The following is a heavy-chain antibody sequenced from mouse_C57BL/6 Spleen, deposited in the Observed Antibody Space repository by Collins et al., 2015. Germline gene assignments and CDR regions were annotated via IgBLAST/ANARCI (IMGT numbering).Heavy chain of an antibody. J-gene: IGHJ3*01. V-gene: IGHV9-3*01. CDR3: ARGYRGAY. Sequence: GWINTYSGVPTYADDFKGRFAFSLETSASTAYLQINNLKNEDTATYFCARGYRGAYWGQGTLVTVSA. CDR2: INTYSGVP. D-gene: IGHD2-14*01.